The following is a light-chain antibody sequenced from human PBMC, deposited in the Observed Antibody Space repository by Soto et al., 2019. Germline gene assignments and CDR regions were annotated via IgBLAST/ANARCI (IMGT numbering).Light chain of an antibody. CDR3: QKCDYLPI. CDR1: HYITSY. Sequence: DIQMTQSPSSLSASVGDRVTITCQASHYITSYLNWYQHKPGKAPKLLIYDASILEAGVTSRFSGSGSGTDFTFTISRLQPEDVATYYCQKCDYLPIFGPGTTVDFK. J-gene: IGKJ3*01. CDR2: DAS. V-gene: IGKV1-33*01.